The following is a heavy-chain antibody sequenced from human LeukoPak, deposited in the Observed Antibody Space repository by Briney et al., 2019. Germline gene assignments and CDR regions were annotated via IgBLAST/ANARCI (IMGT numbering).Heavy chain of an antibody. D-gene: IGHD3-3*01. J-gene: IGHJ5*02. CDR3: ARQYDFWSGLNWFDP. CDR2: ISSSSSYI. CDR1: GFTFSSYS. Sequence: PGGSLRLSCAASGFTFSSYSMNWVRQAPGKGLEWVSSISSSSSYIYYADSVKGRFTISRDNAKNSLYLQMNSLRAEDTAVYYCARQYDFWSGLNWFDPWGQGTLVTVSS. V-gene: IGHV3-21*01.